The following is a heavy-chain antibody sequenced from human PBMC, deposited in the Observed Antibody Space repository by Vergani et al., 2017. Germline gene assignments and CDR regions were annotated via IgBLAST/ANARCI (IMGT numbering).Heavy chain of an antibody. J-gene: IGHJ3*02. CDR2: IYPGDSDT. D-gene: IGHD3-3*01. CDR1: GYSFTSYW. Sequence: EVQLVQSGAEVKKPGESLKISCKGSGYSFTSYWIGWVRPMPGKGLEWMGIIYPGDSDTRYSPSFQGQVTISADKSISTAYLQWSSLKASDTAMYYCATSNPGLGVVIIDDAFDIWGQGTMVTVSS. V-gene: IGHV5-51*01. CDR3: ATSNPGLGVVIIDDAFDI.